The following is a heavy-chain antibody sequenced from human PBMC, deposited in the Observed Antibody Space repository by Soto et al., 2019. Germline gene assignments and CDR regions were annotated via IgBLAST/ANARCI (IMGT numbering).Heavy chain of an antibody. CDR1: GFSFSTSV. CDR2: IAVASGNP. CDR3: AAGVPSSYYDGSGFSPPFDY. Sequence: SVKVSCKASGFSFSTSVVQWVRQARGQRPEWVGWIAVASGNPNFAQKLQERVTLTTDKSTSTAYMELTSLRSDDTAVYYCAAGVPSSYYDGSGFSPPFDYWGQGILVTVSS. D-gene: IGHD3-22*01. J-gene: IGHJ4*02. V-gene: IGHV1-58*01.